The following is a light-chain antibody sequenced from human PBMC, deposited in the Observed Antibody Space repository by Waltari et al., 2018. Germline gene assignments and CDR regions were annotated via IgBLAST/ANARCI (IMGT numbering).Light chain of an antibody. CDR1: GSNIGDTY. V-gene: IGLV1-47*01. CDR2: RDD. CDR3: AAWDDSLSGRV. Sequence: QSVLTQPPSASGTPGPRVTISCSGSGSNIGDTYVYWYHQLPGMVPKLLIYRDDERPSGVPDRFSGSKSGTSASLAISGLRSEDAGDYYCAAWDDSLSGRVFGGGTKLTVL. J-gene: IGLJ3*02.